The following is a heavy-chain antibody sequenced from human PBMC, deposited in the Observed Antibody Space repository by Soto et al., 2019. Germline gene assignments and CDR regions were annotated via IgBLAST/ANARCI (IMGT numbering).Heavy chain of an antibody. Sequence: SETLSLTCAVYGASLSDNYCNWLRQPPGKGLEWIGEINHSGNTNYNPSLRSRVTISIDTSKNQLSLNLRSVSAADTAVYYCARGRCEFVAGGPETPVAASS. J-gene: IGHJ5*01. D-gene: IGHD2-8*01. CDR1: GASLSDNY. CDR2: INHSGNT. V-gene: IGHV4-34*01. CDR3: ARGRCEFVA.